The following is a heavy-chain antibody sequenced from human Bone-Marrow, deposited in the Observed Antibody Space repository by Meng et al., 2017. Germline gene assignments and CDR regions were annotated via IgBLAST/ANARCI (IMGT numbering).Heavy chain of an antibody. Sequence: GGSLRLSCTASGFTFGDYAMSWFRQAPGKGLEWVGFIRSKAYGGTTEYAASVKGRFTISRDDSKGIAYLQMNSLKTEDTAVYYCTRSTDHDSSGWYIYYYYYGMDVWGQGTTVTVSS. CDR2: IRSKAYGGTT. V-gene: IGHV3-49*03. J-gene: IGHJ6*02. CDR1: GFTFGDYA. CDR3: TRSTDHDSSGWYIYYYYYGMDV. D-gene: IGHD6-19*01.